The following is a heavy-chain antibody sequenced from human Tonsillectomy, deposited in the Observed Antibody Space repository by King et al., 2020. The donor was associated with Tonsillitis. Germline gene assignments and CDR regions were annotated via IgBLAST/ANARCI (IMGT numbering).Heavy chain of an antibody. Sequence: VQLVESGGGVVQPGRSLRLSCAASGFTFSSYGMHWVRQVPGKGLEWVAVISYDGSNKYYADSVKGRFTISRDNSKNTLYLQMNSLRAEDTAVYYCAKVGCSGGSCYVDYWGQGTLVTVSS. CDR3: AKVGCSGGSCYVDY. D-gene: IGHD2-15*01. V-gene: IGHV3-30*18. J-gene: IGHJ4*02. CDR1: GFTFSSYG. CDR2: ISYDGSNK.